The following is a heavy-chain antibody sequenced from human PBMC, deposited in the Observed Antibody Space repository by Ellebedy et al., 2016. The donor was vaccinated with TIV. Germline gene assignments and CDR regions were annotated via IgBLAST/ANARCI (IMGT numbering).Heavy chain of an antibody. CDR1: GYTFTHYG. V-gene: IGHV1-18*01. CDR3: ARGAKYNYFDS. Sequence: ASVKVSCKASGYTFTHYGISWVRQAPGQGLEWMGWISVNNGYTNYAQSLQGRVTMTTDTSTSTAYMELRSLRSDYTAVYYCARGAKYNYFDSWGQGTLVTVSS. D-gene: IGHD4/OR15-4a*01. J-gene: IGHJ5*01. CDR2: ISVNNGYT.